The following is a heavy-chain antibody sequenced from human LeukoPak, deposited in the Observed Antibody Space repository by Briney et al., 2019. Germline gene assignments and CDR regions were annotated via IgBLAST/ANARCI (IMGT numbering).Heavy chain of an antibody. CDR3: ARLIGDIAVSGTSWFDP. V-gene: IGHV4-59*11. D-gene: IGHD6-19*01. Sequence: SETLSLTCTVSGGSISSHYWSWLRQAPGKGLEWIGYIYYSGSTNYNPSLKSRVTISVDTSKNQFSLKLSSVTAADTAMYYCARLIGDIAVSGTSWFDPWGQGTLVTVSS. CDR1: GGSISSHY. J-gene: IGHJ5*02. CDR2: IYYSGST.